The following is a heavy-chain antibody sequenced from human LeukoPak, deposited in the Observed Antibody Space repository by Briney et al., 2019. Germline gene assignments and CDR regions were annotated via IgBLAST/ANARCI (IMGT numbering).Heavy chain of an antibody. D-gene: IGHD1-26*01. J-gene: IGHJ4*02. Sequence: SETLSLTCAVDGGSFSGYYWSWIRQPPGKGLEWVGEINHSGYTNYNPSLKSRVTISVDTSKNQFSLKLSSVTAADTAVYYCARWMVGDTFDYWGQGTLVTVPS. CDR2: INHSGYT. CDR1: GGSFSGYY. V-gene: IGHV4-34*01. CDR3: ARWMVGDTFDY.